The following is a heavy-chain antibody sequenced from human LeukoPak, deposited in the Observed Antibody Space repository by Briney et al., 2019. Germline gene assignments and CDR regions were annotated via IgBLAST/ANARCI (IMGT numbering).Heavy chain of an antibody. D-gene: IGHD6-13*01. CDR1: GGSFSGYY. CDR3: ARGPGTWYYY. CDR2: INHSGST. Sequence: SETLSLTCAVYGGSFSGYYWSWIRQPPGKGLEWIGEINHSGSTNYNPSLKSRVTISIDTSKNQFSLKLSSVTAADTALYYCARGPGTWYYYWGQGSLVTVSS. V-gene: IGHV4-34*01. J-gene: IGHJ4*02.